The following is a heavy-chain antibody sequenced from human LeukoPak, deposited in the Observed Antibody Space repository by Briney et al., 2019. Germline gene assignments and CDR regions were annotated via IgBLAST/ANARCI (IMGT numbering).Heavy chain of an antibody. D-gene: IGHD3-9*01. Sequence: GGSLRLSCAASGFTFSSYGMHWVRQAPGKGLEWVAVISYDGSNKYYADSVKGRFTISRDNSKNTLYLQMNSLRVEDTAVYYCARDILTGSQSRFQHWGQGTLVTVSS. CDR2: ISYDGSNK. CDR3: ARDILTGSQSRFQH. CDR1: GFTFSSYG. V-gene: IGHV3-30*03. J-gene: IGHJ1*01.